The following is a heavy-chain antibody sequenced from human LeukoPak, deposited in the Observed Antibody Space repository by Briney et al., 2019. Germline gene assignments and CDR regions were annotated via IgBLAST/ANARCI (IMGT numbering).Heavy chain of an antibody. J-gene: IGHJ1*01. CDR1: GFILSDYR. Sequence: GGSLRLSCAASGFILSDYRMNWVRQAPGQGLDWVSSISSRSGDIYYAESVKGRFTISRDNAKSSLYLQMNSLRAEDTAVYYCVRERGSIGTDLHFWGQGTLVTVSS. CDR3: VRERGSIGTDLHF. CDR2: ISSRSGDI. V-gene: IGHV3-21*01. D-gene: IGHD1-1*01.